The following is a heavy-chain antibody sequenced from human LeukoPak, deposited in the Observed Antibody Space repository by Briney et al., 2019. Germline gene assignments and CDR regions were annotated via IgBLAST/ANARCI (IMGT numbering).Heavy chain of an antibody. CDR1: GLTFISYW. D-gene: IGHD2-8*01. J-gene: IGHJ4*02. Sequence: PGGSLRLSCAASGLTFISYWMHWVRQAPGEGLVWVSRINSDGNSRSYADSVKGRFTISRDNAKNTLYLQMNSLRAEDTAVYYCARGRYCTSGGCYLDYWGQGTLVTVSS. CDR2: INSDGNSR. V-gene: IGHV3-74*01. CDR3: ARGRYCTSGGCYLDY.